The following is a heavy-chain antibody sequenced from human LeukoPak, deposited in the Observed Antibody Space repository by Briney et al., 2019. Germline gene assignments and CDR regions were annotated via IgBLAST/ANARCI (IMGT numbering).Heavy chain of an antibody. Sequence: PGGSLRLSCAASGFTFSSYWMHWVRQAPGKGLVWVSRINTDGSSTSYADSVKGRFTISRDNAKNTLYLQMNSLRAEDTAVYYCARDGGAGYFDYWGQGTLVTVSS. CDR3: ARDGGAGYFDY. V-gene: IGHV3-74*01. CDR2: INTDGSST. CDR1: GFTFSSYW. J-gene: IGHJ4*02.